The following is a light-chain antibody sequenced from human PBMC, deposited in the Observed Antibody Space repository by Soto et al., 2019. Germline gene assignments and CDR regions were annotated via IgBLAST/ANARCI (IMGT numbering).Light chain of an antibody. CDR1: YIETKG. CDR2: DDS. J-gene: IGLJ1*01. CDR3: QVWDSSSDHYV. Sequence: SYELTQPPSVSVAPGQTASVSCGGDYIETKGVHWYQQKPGQAPVLVVYDDSARPSGIPGRFSGSTSGNTATLTISRVEAGDEADYYCQVWDSSSDHYVFATGTKVTAL. V-gene: IGLV3-21*02.